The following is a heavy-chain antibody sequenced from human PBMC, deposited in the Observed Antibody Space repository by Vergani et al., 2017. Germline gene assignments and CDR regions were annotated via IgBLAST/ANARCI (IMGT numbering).Heavy chain of an antibody. V-gene: IGHV4-34*01. CDR3: ARGSEIRYCDWLSQYSPIFDY. D-gene: IGHD3-9*01. J-gene: IGHJ4*02. CDR2: INHSGST. CDR1: GGSFSGYY. Sequence: QVQLQQWGAGLLKPSETLSLTCAVYGGSFSGYYWSWIRQPPGKGLEWIGEINHSGSTNYNPSLKSRVTISVDTSKNQFSRKLSSVTAADTAVYYCARGSEIRYCDWLSQYSPIFDYWGQGTLVTVSS.